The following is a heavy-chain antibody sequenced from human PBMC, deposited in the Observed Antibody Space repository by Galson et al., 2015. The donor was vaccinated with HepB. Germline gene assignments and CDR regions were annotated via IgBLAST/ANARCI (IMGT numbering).Heavy chain of an antibody. J-gene: IGHJ3*02. CDR1: GYTFSNYG. CDR3: ARDIVVVTALESQDAFDI. D-gene: IGHD2-21*02. CDR2: ISAHNGNT. Sequence: SVKVSCKASGYTFSNYGISWVRQAPGQGHEWMGRISAHNGNTNYAQKFQARVTMTTDTSTATTYMELRGLRSDDTAVYYCARDIVVVTALESQDAFDIWGQGTMVTVSS. V-gene: IGHV1-18*04.